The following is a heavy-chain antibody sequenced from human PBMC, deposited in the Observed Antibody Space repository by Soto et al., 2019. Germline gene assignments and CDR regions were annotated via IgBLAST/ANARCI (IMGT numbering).Heavy chain of an antibody. D-gene: IGHD4-17*01. Sequence: SETLSLTCTVSGGSISSYYWSWIRQPPGKGLEWIGYIYYSGSTNYNPSLKSRVTISVDTSKNQFSLKPSSVTAADTAVYYCARAYGDYVFDYWGQGTLVTVSS. V-gene: IGHV4-59*01. J-gene: IGHJ4*02. CDR1: GGSISSYY. CDR2: IYYSGST. CDR3: ARAYGDYVFDY.